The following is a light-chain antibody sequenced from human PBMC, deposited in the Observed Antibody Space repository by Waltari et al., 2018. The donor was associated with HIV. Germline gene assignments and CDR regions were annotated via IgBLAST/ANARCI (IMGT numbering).Light chain of an antibody. V-gene: IGKV1-17*01. J-gene: IGKJ1*01. Sequence: DAPATQSPSSLSAPVGDRVPITCRASQGIRTDLGWFQQKPGKAPKRLIYDASSLQTGVPSRFSGSGYGREFTLTIRSLQPEDFANYYCLQYNSYPWTFGQGTKVEIK. CDR2: DAS. CDR1: QGIRTD. CDR3: LQYNSYPWT.